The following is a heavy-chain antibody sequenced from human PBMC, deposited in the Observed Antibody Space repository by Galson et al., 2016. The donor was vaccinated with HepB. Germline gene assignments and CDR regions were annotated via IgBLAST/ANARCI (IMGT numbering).Heavy chain of an antibody. CDR1: GFDVRSHY. V-gene: IGHV3-53*01. CDR2: TYSGGNI. CDR3: AVRSPYLKY. Sequence: SLRLSCAASGFDVRSHYMNWVRQAPGKGLEWVSLTYSGGNIYLADSVKGRFTISRDNSKNTLHLQMNSLRVEDTAVYYCAVRSPYLKYWGQGTLVTVSS. D-gene: IGHD2-15*01. J-gene: IGHJ4*02.